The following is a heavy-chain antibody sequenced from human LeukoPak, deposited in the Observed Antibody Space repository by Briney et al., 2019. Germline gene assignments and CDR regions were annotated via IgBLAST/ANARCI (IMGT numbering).Heavy chain of an antibody. Sequence: PGGSLRLSCIASGFSFSTYTMNWVRQAPGKGLEWVSSITSRSYIYYGDSVKGRFTISRDNAKNSMYLQMNSLRAEDTAVYYCARQQYLSCSSLSCPYYFDFWGQGALVTVSS. D-gene: IGHD2-2*01. CDR1: GFSFSTYT. CDR3: ARQQYLSCSSLSCPYYFDF. CDR2: ITSRSYI. J-gene: IGHJ4*02. V-gene: IGHV3-21*06.